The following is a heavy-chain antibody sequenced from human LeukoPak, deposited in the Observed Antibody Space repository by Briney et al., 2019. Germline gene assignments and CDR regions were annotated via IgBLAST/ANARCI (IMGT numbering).Heavy chain of an antibody. CDR2: INSDGSST. D-gene: IGHD3-22*01. CDR1: GFTFSSYW. Sequence: GGSLRLSCAASGFTFSSYWMHWVRQAPGKGLVWVSRINSDGSSTSYADSVKGRFTISRDNAKNTLYLQMNSLRAEDTAVYYCARDSFNYYDSSGYYGAFDIWGQGTMVTVSS. J-gene: IGHJ3*02. CDR3: ARDSFNYYDSSGYYGAFDI. V-gene: IGHV3-74*01.